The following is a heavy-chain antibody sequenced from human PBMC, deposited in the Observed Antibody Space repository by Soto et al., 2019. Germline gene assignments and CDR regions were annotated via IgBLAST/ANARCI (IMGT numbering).Heavy chain of an antibody. J-gene: IGHJ5*02. CDR2: SYYSGST. CDR1: GGSISSGGYY. D-gene: IGHD6-13*01. Sequence: QVQLQESGPGLVKPSQTLSLTCTVSGGSISSGGYYWSWIRQHPGKGLEWIGYSYYSGSTYYNPSLKSRVTISVDTSKNQFSLKLSSVTAADTAVYYCARGLSVAAADSNWFDPWGQGTLVTVSS. CDR3: ARGLSVAAADSNWFDP. V-gene: IGHV4-31*03.